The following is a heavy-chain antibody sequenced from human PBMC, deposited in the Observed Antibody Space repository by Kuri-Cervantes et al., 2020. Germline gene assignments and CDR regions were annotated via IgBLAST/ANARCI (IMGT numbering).Heavy chain of an antibody. CDR3: ARHLRYYYYYMDV. Sequence: SETLSLTCTVSGGSVSSTNYYWSWIRQPPGKGLEWIGYIYHSGSTNYNPSLKSRVTISVDTSKNQFSLKLSSVTAADTAVYYCARHLRYYYYYMDVWGKGTTVTVSS. CDR2: IYHSGST. CDR1: GGSVSSTNYY. D-gene: IGHD3-3*02. J-gene: IGHJ6*03. V-gene: IGHV4-61*01.